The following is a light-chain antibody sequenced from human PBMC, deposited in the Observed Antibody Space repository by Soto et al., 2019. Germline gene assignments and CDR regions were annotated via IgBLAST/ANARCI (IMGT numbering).Light chain of an antibody. CDR1: QSISTY. CDR2: RAS. Sequence: DIQMTQSPSSLSASVGDRVTISCRASQSISTYLNWYQQKPGTAPRLLIYRASSVKSGVPPRFSGSGSGRDFTLTISSLRPEDVATYFCQHSYSSPPWTFGQGTKV. CDR3: QHSYSSPPWT. J-gene: IGKJ1*01. V-gene: IGKV1-39*01.